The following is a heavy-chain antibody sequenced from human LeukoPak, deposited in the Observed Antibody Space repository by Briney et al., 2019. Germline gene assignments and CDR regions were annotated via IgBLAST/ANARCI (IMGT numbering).Heavy chain of an antibody. J-gene: IGHJ4*02. CDR1: GGSFSGYY. CDR3: AKRWLHRKGFDY. V-gene: IGHV4-34*01. Sequence: KPSETLSLTCAVYGGSFSGYYWSWIRQPPGKGLEWIGEINHSGSTNYNPSLKSRVTISVDTSKNQFSLKLSSVTAADTAVYYCAKRWLHRKGFDYWGQGTLVTVSS. D-gene: IGHD5-24*01. CDR2: INHSGST.